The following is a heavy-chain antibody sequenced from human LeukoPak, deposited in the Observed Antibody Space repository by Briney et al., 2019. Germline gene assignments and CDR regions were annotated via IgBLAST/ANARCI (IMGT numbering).Heavy chain of an antibody. V-gene: IGHV3-30*04. D-gene: IGHD1-14*01. CDR3: ARGSEEAFDI. CDR1: GFTFRLFA. J-gene: IGHJ3*02. CDR2: TTFDGRNN. Sequence: PGGSLRLSCAASGFTFRLFAMHWVRQSPGKALEWVAVTTFDGRNNYYADSVKGRFTISRDNSKKTLYRQMESLRAEDTAVYYCARGSEEAFDIWGQGTMVTVAS.